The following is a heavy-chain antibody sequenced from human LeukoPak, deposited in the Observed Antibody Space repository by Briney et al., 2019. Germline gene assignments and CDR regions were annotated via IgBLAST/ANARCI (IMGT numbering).Heavy chain of an antibody. CDR2: INQGESMI. D-gene: IGHD5-24*01. CDR3: AKLLRDVTIYDF. V-gene: IGHV3-7*01. J-gene: IGHJ4*03. Sequence: GGSLRLSCAASGFRFSRYWMSWVRQAPGKGLEWVASINQGESMIWYVDSVKGRFTISRDNANNLLFLQMNYMRVEDTAVYYCAKLLRDVTIYDFWGHGDLVTVSS. CDR1: GFRFSRYW.